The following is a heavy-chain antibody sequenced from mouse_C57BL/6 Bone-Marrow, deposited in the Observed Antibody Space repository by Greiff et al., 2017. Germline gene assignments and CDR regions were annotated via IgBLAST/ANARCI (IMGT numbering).Heavy chain of an antibody. V-gene: IGHV1-53*01. D-gene: IGHD2-1*01. J-gene: IGHJ2*01. Sequence: QVQLQQPGTELVKPGASVKLSCKASGYTFTSYWMHWVKQRPGQGLEWIGNINPSNGGTNYNEKFKSKATMTVEKSSSTAYMQLSSLTSEDSAVYDGARSGYLLGSLWGQGTTLTVTA. CDR2: INPSNGGT. CDR1: GYTFTSYW. CDR3: ARSGYLLGSL.